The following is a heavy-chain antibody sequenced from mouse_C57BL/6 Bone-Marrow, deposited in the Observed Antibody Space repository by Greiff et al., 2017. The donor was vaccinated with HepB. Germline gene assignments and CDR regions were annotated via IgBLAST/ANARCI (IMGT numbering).Heavy chain of an antibody. CDR1: GFNIKDDY. J-gene: IGHJ2*01. CDR2: IGPENGDT. Sequence: EVQLQQSGAELVRPGASVKLSCTASGFNIKDDYMHWVKQRPEQGLEWIGWIGPENGDTEYASKFQGKATITSDTTSNTAYLQLSSLTSEDTAVYYCTTSIYYGSSYPYFDYWGQGTTLTVSS. D-gene: IGHD1-1*01. V-gene: IGHV14-4*01. CDR3: TTSIYYGSSYPYFDY.